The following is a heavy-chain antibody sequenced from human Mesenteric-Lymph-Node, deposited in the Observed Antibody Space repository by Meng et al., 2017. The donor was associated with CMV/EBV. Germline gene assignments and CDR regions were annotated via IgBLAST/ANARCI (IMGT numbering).Heavy chain of an antibody. CDR2: IDYRRSN. J-gene: IGHJ4*02. V-gene: IGHV4-30-4*01. CDR1: GGAITNDKQR. Sequence: GTVGGGAITNDKQRWRWIRQCTERGLEWVGYIDYRRSNYYNPAVKGRLNISVDTAKSKLTLKLSAVTAADTAVYFCARVTPGEYFDYWGQGSLVTVSS. CDR3: ARVTPGEYFDY. D-gene: IGHD3-10*01.